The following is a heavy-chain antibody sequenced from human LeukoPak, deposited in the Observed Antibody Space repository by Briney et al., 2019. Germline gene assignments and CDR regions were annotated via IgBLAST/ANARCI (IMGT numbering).Heavy chain of an antibody. V-gene: IGHV3-21*01. CDR1: GFTFRSYS. J-gene: IGHJ1*01. Sequence: GGSLRLSCVASGFTFRSYSMNWVLQAPGKGLEWVSSISSSSSYIYYADSLKGRFTISRDNAKNSLYLQMNSLRAEDTAVYYCARVPNYYDSSGPFQHWGQGTLVTVSS. CDR2: ISSSSSYI. CDR3: ARVPNYYDSSGPFQH. D-gene: IGHD3-22*01.